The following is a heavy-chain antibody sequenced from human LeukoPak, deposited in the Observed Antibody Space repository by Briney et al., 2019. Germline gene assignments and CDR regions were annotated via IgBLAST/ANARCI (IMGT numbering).Heavy chain of an antibody. CDR3: AGEYSSSPLEYFQH. CDR2: IYTSGST. CDR1: GGSISSYY. Sequence: SETPSLTCTVSGGSISSYYWSWIRQPAGKGLEWIGRIYTSGSTNYNPSLKSRVTMSVDTSKNQFSLKLSSVTAADTAVYYCAGEYSSSPLEYFQHWGQGTLVTVSS. D-gene: IGHD6-6*01. J-gene: IGHJ1*01. V-gene: IGHV4-4*07.